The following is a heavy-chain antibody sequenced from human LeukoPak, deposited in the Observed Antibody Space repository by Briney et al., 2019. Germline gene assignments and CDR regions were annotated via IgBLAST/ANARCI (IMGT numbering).Heavy chain of an antibody. D-gene: IGHD1-26*01. CDR3: ARDYSGSYYNGGFDY. CDR1: GGSISSSSYY. CDR2: IYYSGST. V-gene: IGHV4-39*07. J-gene: IGHJ4*02. Sequence: SETLSLTCTVSGGSISSSSYYWGWIRQPPGKGLEWIGSIYYSGSTYYNPFLKSRVTISVDTSKNQFSLKLSSVTAADTAVYYCARDYSGSYYNGGFDYWGQGTLVTVSS.